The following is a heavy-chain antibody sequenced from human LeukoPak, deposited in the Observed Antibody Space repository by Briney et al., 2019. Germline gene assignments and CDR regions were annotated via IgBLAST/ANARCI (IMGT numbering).Heavy chain of an antibody. CDR1: GYSISSGYY. Sequence: SETLSLTCTVSGYSISSGYYWGWIRQPPGKGLEWIGSIYHSGSTYYNPSLKSRVTISVDTSKNQFSLKLSSVTAADTAVYYCARGYSSSWYYFDYWGQGTLVTVSS. CDR3: ARGYSSSWYYFDY. CDR2: IYHSGST. V-gene: IGHV4-38-2*02. D-gene: IGHD6-13*01. J-gene: IGHJ4*02.